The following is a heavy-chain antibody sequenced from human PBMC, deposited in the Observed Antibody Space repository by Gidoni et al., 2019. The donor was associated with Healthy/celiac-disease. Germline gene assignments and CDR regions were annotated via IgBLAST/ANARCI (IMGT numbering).Heavy chain of an antibody. J-gene: IGHJ4*02. Sequence: SAVEVLEWIGYIYHRVSTYYNPSLKSRVTISVDRSKNQFSLKLSSVTDEDTAVYYWARGSHIQLWFGIDYWGQGTLVTVSS. CDR2: IYHRVST. CDR3: ARGSHIQLWFGIDY. V-gene: IGHV4-30-2*06. D-gene: IGHD5-18*01.